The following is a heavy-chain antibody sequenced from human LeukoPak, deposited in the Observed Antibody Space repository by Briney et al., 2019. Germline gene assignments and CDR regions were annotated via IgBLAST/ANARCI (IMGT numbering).Heavy chain of an antibody. CDR2: IKQDGSEK. CDR1: GFTFSSYW. D-gene: IGHD6-13*01. V-gene: IGHV3-7*05. Sequence: PGGSLRLSCTASGFTFSSYWMSWVRQTPEKGLEWMANIKQDGSEKVYVDSVKGRFTISRDNAKSSLYLQMSGLRAEDTAVYYCARDPYSSSWSYGMDVWGQGTTVTVSS. J-gene: IGHJ6*02. CDR3: ARDPYSSSWSYGMDV.